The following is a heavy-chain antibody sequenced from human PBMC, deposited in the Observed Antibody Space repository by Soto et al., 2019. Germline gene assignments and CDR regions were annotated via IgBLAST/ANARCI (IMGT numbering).Heavy chain of an antibody. V-gene: IGHV3-21*01. J-gene: IGHJ4*02. Sequence: EVQLVESGGGLVKPGGSLRLSCAASGFTFSSYSMNWVRQAPGKGLEWVSSISSSSSYIYYADSVKGRFTISRDNAKNSLYLQMNSLRAEDTAVYYCARDPYSSGSIDYWGQGTLVTVSS. CDR3: ARDPYSSGSIDY. CDR1: GFTFSSYS. CDR2: ISSSSSYI. D-gene: IGHD6-19*01.